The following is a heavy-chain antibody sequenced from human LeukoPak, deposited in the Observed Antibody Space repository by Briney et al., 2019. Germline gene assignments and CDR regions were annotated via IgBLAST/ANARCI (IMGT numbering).Heavy chain of an antibody. CDR3: ARDQSVAGPTTFDY. J-gene: IGHJ4*02. D-gene: IGHD1-14*01. V-gene: IGHV3-74*01. CDR1: GFTFSTSW. Sequence: GGSLRLSCAASGFTFSTSWMHWVRHAPGKGLVWLSRINTVGSNIRYADSVKGRFTISRDNAKNTLYLQMNSLRAEDTAVYYCARDQSVAGPTTFDYLGQGTLVTVSS. CDR2: INTVGSNI.